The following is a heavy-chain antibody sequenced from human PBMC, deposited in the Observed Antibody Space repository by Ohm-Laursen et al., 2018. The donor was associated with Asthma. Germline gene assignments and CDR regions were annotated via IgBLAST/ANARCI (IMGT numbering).Heavy chain of an antibody. CDR2: ISGSGGST. CDR1: GFTFGSYA. J-gene: IGHJ3*02. D-gene: IGHD3-16*01. CDR3: AKDWGVPHYAFDI. Sequence: SLRLSCAASGFTFGSYAMSWVRQAPGKGLEWVSAISGSGGSTYYADSVKGRFTISRDNSKNTLYLQMNSLRADDTAVYYCAKDWGVPHYAFDIWGQGSLVTVSS. V-gene: IGHV3-23*01.